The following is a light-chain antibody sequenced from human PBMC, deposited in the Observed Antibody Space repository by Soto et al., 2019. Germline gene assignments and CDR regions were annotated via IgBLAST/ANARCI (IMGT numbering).Light chain of an antibody. CDR1: QSVLYSSNNKNY. V-gene: IGKV4-1*01. J-gene: IGKJ2*01. CDR3: QQYYSIPYT. CDR2: WAS. Sequence: DIVMTQSPDSLAVSLGERATINCKSSQSVLYSSNNKNYLAWYQQKPGQPPKLLIYWASTRESGVPDRFSGSGSVKDFTPTINSLQAEDVTVYFCQQYYSIPYTFGQGTKLEIK.